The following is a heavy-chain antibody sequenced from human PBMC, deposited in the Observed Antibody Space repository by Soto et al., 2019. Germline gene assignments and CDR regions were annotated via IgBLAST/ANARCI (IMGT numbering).Heavy chain of an antibody. CDR3: ARMATFGALNWFDP. Sequence: DSVKVSCKASGYSFNNNDITWVRQATGQGLAWMGWMNPGSGDTGYAQKFQGRVTMTRDISIATAYMELSSLRSDDTAIYYCARMATFGALNWFDPWGQGTLVTVSS. D-gene: IGHD3-16*01. CDR2: MNPGSGDT. CDR1: GYSFNNND. J-gene: IGHJ5*02. V-gene: IGHV1-8*01.